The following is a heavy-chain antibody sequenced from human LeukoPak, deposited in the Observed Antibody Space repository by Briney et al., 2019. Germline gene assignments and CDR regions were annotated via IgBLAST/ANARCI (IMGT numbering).Heavy chain of an antibody. CDR3: ARDGRRGYSYGSFNYWFDP. J-gene: IGHJ5*02. V-gene: IGHV1-2*02. D-gene: IGHD5-18*01. CDR1: GYTFTGYY. Sequence: ASVKVSCKASGYTFTGYYMHWVRQAPGQGLEWMGWINPNSGGTNYAQKFQGRVTMTRDTSISTAYMELSRLRSDDTAVYYCARDGRRGYSYGSFNYWFDPWGQGTLVTVSS. CDR2: INPNSGGT.